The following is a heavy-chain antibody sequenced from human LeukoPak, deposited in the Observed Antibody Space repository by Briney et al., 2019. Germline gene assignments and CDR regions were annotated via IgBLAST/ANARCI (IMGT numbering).Heavy chain of an antibody. CDR3: ARVEAYCTRTSCFDY. D-gene: IGHD2-2*01. CDR2: ISAYNGNA. Sequence: GASVKVSFKTSGYTFTSYGISWVRQAPGQGLEWMGWISAYNGNADYAQNLQGRVTMTTDTSTTTGYMELRSLRSDDTAVYFCARVEAYCTRTSCFDYWGQGTLVTVSS. CDR1: GYTFTSYG. J-gene: IGHJ4*02. V-gene: IGHV1-18*01.